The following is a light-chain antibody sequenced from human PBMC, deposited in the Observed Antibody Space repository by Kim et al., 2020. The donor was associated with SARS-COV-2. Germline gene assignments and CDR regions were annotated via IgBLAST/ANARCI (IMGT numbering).Light chain of an antibody. V-gene: IGLV3-1*01. CDR2: QNS. Sequence: SYELTQPPSVSVSPGQTASITCSGNELGGKYISWYQQKPGQSPVLVIYQNSKRPSPIPERFSGSNSGNTATLTISGTQAMDEADYYCQAWDTSLWVFGGGTRLTVL. CDR3: QAWDTSLWV. CDR1: ELGGKY. J-gene: IGLJ3*02.